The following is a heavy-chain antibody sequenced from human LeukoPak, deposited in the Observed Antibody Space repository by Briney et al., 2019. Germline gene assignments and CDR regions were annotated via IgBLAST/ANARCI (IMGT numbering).Heavy chain of an antibody. CDR2: IYTSGST. Sequence: SETLSLTCTVSGGSISSGSYYWSWIRQPAGKGLEWIGRIYTSGSTNYNPSLKSRVTISVDTSKNQFSLKLSSVTAADTAVYYCARDRRQQLDYWGQGTLVTVSS. J-gene: IGHJ4*02. V-gene: IGHV4-61*02. CDR3: ARDRRQQLDY. D-gene: IGHD6-13*01. CDR1: GGSISSGSYY.